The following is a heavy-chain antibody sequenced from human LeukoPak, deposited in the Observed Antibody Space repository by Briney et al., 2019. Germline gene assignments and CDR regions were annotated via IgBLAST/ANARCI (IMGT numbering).Heavy chain of an antibody. Sequence: SETLSLTCGVSGYSISSGYYWGWIRQPPGKGLEWIGSIYHGGYSYYSPSLKSRVTMLVDTSKNQFSLKLSSVTAADTAVYYCARASGIAVAGTGAGIVNYWGQGTLVTVSS. V-gene: IGHV4-38-2*01. CDR1: GYSISSGYY. CDR3: ARASGIAVAGTGAGIVNY. J-gene: IGHJ4*02. CDR2: IYHGGYS. D-gene: IGHD6-19*01.